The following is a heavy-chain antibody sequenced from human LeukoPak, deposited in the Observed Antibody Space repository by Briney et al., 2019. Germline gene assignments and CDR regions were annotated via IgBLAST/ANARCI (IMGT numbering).Heavy chain of an antibody. CDR3: ARRHYSDVFDI. CDR2: IRYDGSKQ. CDR1: GFIFSNSG. V-gene: IGHV3-30*02. Sequence: GGSLRLSCAASGFIFSNSGIHWVRQAPGKGLEWVAFIRYDGSKQYYADSVKGRFTISRDNSKNTLYLQMNSLRAEDTAVYYCARRHYSDVFDIWGQGTMVTVSS. J-gene: IGHJ3*02. D-gene: IGHD3-10*01.